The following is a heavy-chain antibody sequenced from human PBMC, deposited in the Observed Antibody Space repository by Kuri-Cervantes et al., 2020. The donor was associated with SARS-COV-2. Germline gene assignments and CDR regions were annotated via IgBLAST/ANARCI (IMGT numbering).Heavy chain of an antibody. V-gene: IGHV1-18*01. CDR2: SSTYNGYT. D-gene: IGHD1-26*01. CDR3: ARVGATYFYGMSV. J-gene: IGHJ6*02. Sequence: SVKVSCKASGYTFNTYGISWVRQAPGQGLEWMGWSSTYNGYTNYEQKFQGRVTMTTDTSTSTAYMELRSLRSNDTAVYYCARVGATYFYGMSVWGQGTTVTVSS. CDR1: GYTFNTYG.